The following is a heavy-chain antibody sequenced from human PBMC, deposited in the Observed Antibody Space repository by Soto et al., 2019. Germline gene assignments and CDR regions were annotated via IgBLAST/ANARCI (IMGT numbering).Heavy chain of an antibody. D-gene: IGHD4-4*01. CDR1: GFTFSDYY. V-gene: IGHV3-11*06. CDR2: ISSSSSYT. Sequence: PGGSLRLSCAASGFTFSDYYMSWIRQAPGKGLEWVSYISSSSSYTNYADSVKGRFTISRDNAKNSLYLQMNSLRAEDTAVYYCARAAFNSVTTGGRFDPWGQGTLVTVSS. J-gene: IGHJ5*02. CDR3: ARAAFNSVTTGGRFDP.